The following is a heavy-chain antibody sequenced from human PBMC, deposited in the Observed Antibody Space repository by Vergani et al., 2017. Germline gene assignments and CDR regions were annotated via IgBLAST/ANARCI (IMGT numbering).Heavy chain of an antibody. CDR1: CGSISRGSYY. J-gene: IGHJ4*02. CDR2: IYTSGST. Sequence: QVQLQASGPGLVKPSQTLSLTCTVSCGSISRGSYYWSWIRQPAGKGLEWIGRIYTSGSTNYNPSLKSRVTISVDTSKNQFYLKLSSETAADTAVYYCARGGRFGELTHDYWGQGTLVTVSS. D-gene: IGHD3-10*01. CDR3: ARGGRFGELTHDY. V-gene: IGHV4-61*02.